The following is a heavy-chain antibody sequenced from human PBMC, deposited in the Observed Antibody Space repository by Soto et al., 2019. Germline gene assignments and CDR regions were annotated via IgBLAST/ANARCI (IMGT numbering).Heavy chain of an antibody. CDR3: ARYIVVVTATYAFEI. CDR2: ISSSTSTI. Sequence: GGSLRLSCVASGFTFSRYSMNWVRQAPGKGLEWVSYISSSTSTIYYADSVRGRFTISRDNAKNSLYLQMNSLRAEDTAVYYCARYIVVVTATYAFEIWGQGTMVTGSS. V-gene: IGHV3-48*01. CDR1: GFTFSRYS. D-gene: IGHD2-21*02. J-gene: IGHJ3*02.